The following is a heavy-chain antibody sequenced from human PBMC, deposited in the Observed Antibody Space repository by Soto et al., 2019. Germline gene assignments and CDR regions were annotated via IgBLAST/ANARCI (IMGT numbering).Heavy chain of an antibody. J-gene: IGHJ6*02. D-gene: IGHD6-13*01. Sequence: ASVKVSSKASGYTFTGYYMHWVRQAPGQGLEWMGWINPNSGGTNYAQKFQGWVTMTTDTSISTAYMELSRLRSDDTAVYYCVRELIAAAGNDYYYGMDVWGQGTTVTVSS. CDR2: INPNSGGT. V-gene: IGHV1-2*04. CDR1: GYTFTGYY. CDR3: VRELIAAAGNDYYYGMDV.